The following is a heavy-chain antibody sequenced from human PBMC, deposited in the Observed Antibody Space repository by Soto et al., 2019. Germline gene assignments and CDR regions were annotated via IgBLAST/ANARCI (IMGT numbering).Heavy chain of an antibody. D-gene: IGHD2-15*01. Sequence: GGSLRLSCAASGFTFSSYAMHWVRQASGKGLEWVAVISYDGSNKYYADSVKGRFTISRDNSKNTLYLQMNSLKTEDTAVYYCTPTAPVSWGQGTLVTVSS. CDR3: TPTAPVS. J-gene: IGHJ5*02. V-gene: IGHV3-30-3*01. CDR1: GFTFSSYA. CDR2: ISYDGSNK.